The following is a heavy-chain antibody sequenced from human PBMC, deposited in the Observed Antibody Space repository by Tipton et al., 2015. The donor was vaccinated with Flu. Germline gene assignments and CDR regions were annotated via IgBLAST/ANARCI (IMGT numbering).Heavy chain of an antibody. Sequence: TLSLTCNVSGDSITTGSHYWNWSRQPAGKGLEWIGRIYTSGSTTYNPSLTSRVTISLDASRNQFSLKLSSVTAADTAMYYCSRDFCSGGFCYPDYWGQGTLVTVSS. CDR2: IYTSGST. J-gene: IGHJ4*02. CDR3: SRDFCSGGFCYPDY. D-gene: IGHD2-15*01. V-gene: IGHV4-61*02. CDR1: GDSITTGSHY.